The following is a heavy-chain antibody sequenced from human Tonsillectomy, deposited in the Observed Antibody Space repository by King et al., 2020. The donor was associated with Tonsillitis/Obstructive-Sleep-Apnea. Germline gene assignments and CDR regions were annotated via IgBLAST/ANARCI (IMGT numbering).Heavy chain of an antibody. V-gene: IGHV3-30*04. Sequence: VQLVESGGGVVQPGRSLRLSCAASGFTFSSHAIHWVRQGPGKGLEWVAIISYDGDNKYYADSVKGRFTISRDNSKNTLYLQMNSLRAEDTAVYYCAGEGIYDSSGYADAFDIWGQGTMVTVSS. D-gene: IGHD3-22*01. CDR3: AGEGIYDSSGYADAFDI. CDR2: ISYDGDNK. J-gene: IGHJ3*02. CDR1: GFTFSSHA.